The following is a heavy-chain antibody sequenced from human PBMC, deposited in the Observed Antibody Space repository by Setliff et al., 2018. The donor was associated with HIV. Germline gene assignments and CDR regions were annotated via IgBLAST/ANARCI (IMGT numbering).Heavy chain of an antibody. J-gene: IGHJ4*02. Sequence: SETLSLTCTVSGGSISTYYWSWIRQSPGEGLEWIGYIFYTESTNYTPSIKSTNYNPSLTSRVTISVDTSRNQFSLKLTSVTAADTAIYYCARGVNFDYWGQGTQVTVSS. CDR3: ARGVNFDY. D-gene: IGHD3-3*01. CDR1: GGSISTYY. V-gene: IGHV4-59*01. CDR2: IFYTESTNYTPSIKST.